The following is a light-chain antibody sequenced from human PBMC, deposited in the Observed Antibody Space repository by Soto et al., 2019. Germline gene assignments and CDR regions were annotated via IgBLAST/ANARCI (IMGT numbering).Light chain of an antibody. Sequence: EIVMTQSPATLSVSPGERATLSCRASQSVSGNLAWYQQKPGQAPMLLIYGASTRATGIPARFSGSGSGTEFTFTISSLQSEDFAVYYCQQYNNWPGTFGQGTKVEIK. CDR2: GAS. V-gene: IGKV3-15*01. CDR1: QSVSGN. CDR3: QQYNNWPGT. J-gene: IGKJ1*01.